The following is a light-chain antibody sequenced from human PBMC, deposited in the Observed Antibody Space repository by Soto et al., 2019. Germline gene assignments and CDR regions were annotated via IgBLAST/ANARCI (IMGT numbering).Light chain of an antibody. Sequence: EIVMTQSPATLSVSPGERATLSCRASQSISSSLAWYQQKPGQAPRLLIYGASTRATGIPARFSGSGSGTEFTLTISSLQSEDFALYYCQQYNDWPLTFGGGTKVEI. V-gene: IGKV3-15*01. CDR2: GAS. CDR1: QSISSS. CDR3: QQYNDWPLT. J-gene: IGKJ4*01.